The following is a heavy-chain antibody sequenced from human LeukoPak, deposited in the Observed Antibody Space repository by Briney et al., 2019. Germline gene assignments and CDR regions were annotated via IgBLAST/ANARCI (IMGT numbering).Heavy chain of an antibody. V-gene: IGHV3-30*03. CDR1: GFRVFDYG. D-gene: IGHD6-13*01. CDR2: MSHDGSGK. Sequence: GMSLRLSCAISGFRVFDYGVHWVRQAPGKGLEWVSKMSHDGSGKRYGDSVRGRFTISRDNSKNTLHLQMNTLRAEDTAVYYCASRIATAGSVDYWGQGTLVTVSS. CDR3: ASRIATAGSVDY. J-gene: IGHJ4*02.